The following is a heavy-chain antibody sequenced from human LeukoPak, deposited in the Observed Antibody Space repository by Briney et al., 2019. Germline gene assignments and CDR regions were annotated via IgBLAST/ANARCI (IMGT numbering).Heavy chain of an antibody. V-gene: IGHV1-69*04. CDR3: ASQLPYSSAWYSPLDY. D-gene: IGHD6-19*01. CDR1: GGTFSSYA. J-gene: IGHJ4*02. CDR2: IIPILGIA. Sequence: SVKVSCKASGGTFSSYAISWVRQAPGQGLEWMGRIIPILGIANYAQKFQGRVTITADKSTSTAYMELSSLRSEDTAVYYCASQLPYSSAWYSPLDYWGQGTLVTVSS.